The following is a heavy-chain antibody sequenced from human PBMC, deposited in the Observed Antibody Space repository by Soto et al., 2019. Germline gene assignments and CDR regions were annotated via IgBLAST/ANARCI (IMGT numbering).Heavy chain of an antibody. Sequence: QVQLVESGGGLVKPGGSLRLSCAASGFNFSDYYMSWIRQAPGKGLEWVSHTSGSGSKTIYYAESVKGRFTVSRDNARNSQYLQMNSLRDEDTAVYYCAREDILGVRSFDYWGQGTLVTVSS. D-gene: IGHD3-9*01. CDR3: AREDILGVRSFDY. CDR1: GFNFSDYY. J-gene: IGHJ4*02. V-gene: IGHV3-11*04. CDR2: TSGSGSKTI.